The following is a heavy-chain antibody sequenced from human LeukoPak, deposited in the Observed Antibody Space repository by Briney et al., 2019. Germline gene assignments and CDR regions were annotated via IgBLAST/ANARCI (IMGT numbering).Heavy chain of an antibody. Sequence: SETLSLTCTVSGGSISSSSYYWGWIRQPPGKGLEWIGYIYYSGSTYYNPSLKSRVTISVDTSKNQFSLKLSSVTAADTAVYYCAGYSSAGFDYWGQGTLVTVSS. J-gene: IGHJ4*02. CDR2: IYYSGST. V-gene: IGHV4-39*07. CDR3: AGYSSAGFDY. CDR1: GGSISSSSYY. D-gene: IGHD6-19*01.